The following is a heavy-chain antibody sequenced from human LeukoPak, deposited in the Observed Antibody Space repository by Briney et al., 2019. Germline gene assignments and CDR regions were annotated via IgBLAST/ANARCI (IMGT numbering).Heavy chain of an antibody. D-gene: IGHD3-3*01. CDR2: INTNTGNP. J-gene: IGHJ4*02. V-gene: IGHV7-4-1*02. Sequence: GASVRVSCKASGYTFTSYAMNWVRQAPGQGLEWMGWINTNTGNPTYAQGFTGRFVFSLDTSVSTAYLQISSLKAEDTAVYYCARDGSYYDFWSGYRESHDYWGQGTLVTVSS. CDR3: ARDGSYYDFWSGYRESHDY. CDR1: GYTFTSYA.